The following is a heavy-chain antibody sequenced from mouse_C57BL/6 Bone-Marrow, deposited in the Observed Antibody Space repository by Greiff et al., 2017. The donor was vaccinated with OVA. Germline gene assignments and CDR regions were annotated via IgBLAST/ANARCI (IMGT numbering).Heavy chain of an antibody. CDR1: GYSITSGYY. Sequence: EVQLQQSGPGLVKPSQSLSLTCSVTGYSITSGYYWNWIRQFPGNKLEWMGYISYDGSNNYNPSLKNRISITRDTSKNQFFLKLNSVTTEDTATYYCARGYDGYYDYWGQGTTLTVSS. D-gene: IGHD2-3*01. J-gene: IGHJ2*01. V-gene: IGHV3-6*01. CDR3: ARGYDGYYDY. CDR2: ISYDGSN.